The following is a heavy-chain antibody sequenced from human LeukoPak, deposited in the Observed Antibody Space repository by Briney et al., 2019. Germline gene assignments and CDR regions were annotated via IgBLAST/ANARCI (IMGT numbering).Heavy chain of an antibody. J-gene: IGHJ4*02. CDR1: GFTFSSYS. CDR2: ISSSSSYI. CDR3: AKDPGRLSSSWSFDY. Sequence: GGSLRLSCAASGFTFSSYSMNWVRQAPGKGLEWVSSISSSSSYIYYADSVKGRFTISRDNSKNTLYLQMNSLRAEDTAVYYCAKDPGRLSSSWSFDYWGQGTKVTVSS. D-gene: IGHD6-13*01. V-gene: IGHV3-21*01.